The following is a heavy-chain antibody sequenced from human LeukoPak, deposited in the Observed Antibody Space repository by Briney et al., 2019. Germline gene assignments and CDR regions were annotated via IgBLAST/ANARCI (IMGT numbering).Heavy chain of an antibody. Sequence: ASVKVSCKASGGTFSSYAISLVRQAPGQGLEWMGIINPSGGSTSYAQKFQGRVTMTRDTSTSTVYMELSSLRSEDTAVYYCERLGYRPRLIDYWGQGTLVTVSS. V-gene: IGHV1-46*01. CDR3: ERLGYRPRLIDY. CDR2: INPSGGST. CDR1: GGTFSSYA. D-gene: IGHD3-16*01. J-gene: IGHJ4*02.